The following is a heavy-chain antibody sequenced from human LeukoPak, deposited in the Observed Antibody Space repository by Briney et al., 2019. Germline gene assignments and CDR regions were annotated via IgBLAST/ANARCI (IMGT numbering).Heavy chain of an antibody. D-gene: IGHD1-26*01. Sequence: SETLSLTCTVSGDSISSFYWSWIRQPAGKGLEWIGRIYTSGSTNYNPSLKSRVTISVDKSKNQFSLKLNSVTAADTAVYYCARDSGSYYGPNDYWGQGILVTVSS. J-gene: IGHJ4*02. V-gene: IGHV4-4*07. CDR2: IYTSGST. CDR3: ARDSGSYYGPNDY. CDR1: GDSISSFY.